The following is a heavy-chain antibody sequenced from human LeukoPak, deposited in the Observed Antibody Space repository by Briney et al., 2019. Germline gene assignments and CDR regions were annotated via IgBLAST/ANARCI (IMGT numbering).Heavy chain of an antibody. J-gene: IGHJ4*02. CDR2: ISSSSSYI. D-gene: IGHD3-10*01. Sequence: GGSLRLSCAASGFTFSSYSMNWVRQAPGKGLEWVSSISSSSSYIYYADSVKVRFTISRDNAENSLYLQMNSLRAEDTAVYYCAIVRWFGELLNYWGQGTLVTVSS. CDR1: GFTFSSYS. V-gene: IGHV3-21*01. CDR3: AIVRWFGELLNY.